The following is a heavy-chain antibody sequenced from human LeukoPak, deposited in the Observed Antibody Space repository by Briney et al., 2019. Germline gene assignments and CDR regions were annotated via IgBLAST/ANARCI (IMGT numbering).Heavy chain of an antibody. CDR3: ARRQLLSPNWFDP. Sequence: PSETLSLTCAVYGGSFSGYYWSWIRQPPGKGLEWIGEINHSGSTNYNPSLKSRVTISVDTSKNQFSLKLSSVTAADTAVYYCARRQLLSPNWFDPWGQGTLVTVSS. V-gene: IGHV4-34*01. CDR1: GGSFSGYY. J-gene: IGHJ5*02. D-gene: IGHD2-2*01. CDR2: INHSGST.